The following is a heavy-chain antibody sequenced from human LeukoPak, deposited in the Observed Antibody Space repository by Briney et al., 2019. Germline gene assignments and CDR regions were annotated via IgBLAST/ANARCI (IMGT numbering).Heavy chain of an antibody. Sequence: GGSLRLSCAASGFTFSTYALSWVRQAPGKGLEWVSAISGGITYHADSVKGRFTISRDNSKNTLYLQMNSLRAEDTAVYYCAKEYCSSTTCYGCFDYWGQGTLVTVSS. D-gene: IGHD2-2*01. J-gene: IGHJ4*02. CDR3: AKEYCSSTTCYGCFDY. CDR1: GFTFSTYA. V-gene: IGHV3-23*01. CDR2: ISGGIT.